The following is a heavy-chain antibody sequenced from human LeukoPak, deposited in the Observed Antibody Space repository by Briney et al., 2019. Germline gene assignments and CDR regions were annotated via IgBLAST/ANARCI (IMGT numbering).Heavy chain of an antibody. CDR2: INSDGSIT. Sequence: PGGSLRLSCTASGFTFSNYWMHWVRQAPGKGLVWVSRINSDGSITTYADSVKGRFTISRDNSKNTLYLQMNSLRAEDTAVYYCAKEPSYDSSGYPIDYWGQGTLVTVSS. V-gene: IGHV3-74*01. J-gene: IGHJ4*02. CDR1: GFTFSNYW. CDR3: AKEPSYDSSGYPIDY. D-gene: IGHD3-22*01.